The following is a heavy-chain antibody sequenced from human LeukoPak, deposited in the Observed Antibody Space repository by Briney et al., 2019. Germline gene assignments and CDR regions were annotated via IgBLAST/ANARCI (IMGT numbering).Heavy chain of an antibody. D-gene: IGHD3-10*01. CDR3: ARSPRFSMVRGAFEMDV. Sequence: SETLSLTCTVSGGSISTANYYWGWVRQPPGKGLEWIGNIFYSGSTYYSPPLKSRLTISLATSRNPSSLKLSSVPAADTAVYSCARSPRFSMVRGAFEMDVWGKGTTVTISS. CDR1: GGSISTANYY. CDR2: IFYSGST. V-gene: IGHV4-39*07. J-gene: IGHJ6*04.